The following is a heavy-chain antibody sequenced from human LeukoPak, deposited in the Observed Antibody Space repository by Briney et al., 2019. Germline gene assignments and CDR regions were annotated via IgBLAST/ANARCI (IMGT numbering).Heavy chain of an antibody. CDR2: IYYSGST. V-gene: IGHV4-59*08. J-gene: IGHJ5*02. CDR3: ARHAGSSWYGFDP. Sequence: SETLSLTCTVSGGSISSYYWSWIRQPPGKGLEWIGYIYYSGSTNYNPSLKSRVTISVDTSKNQFSLKLSSVTAADTAVYYCARHAGSSWYGFDPWGQGTLVTVSS. CDR1: GGSISSYY. D-gene: IGHD6-13*01.